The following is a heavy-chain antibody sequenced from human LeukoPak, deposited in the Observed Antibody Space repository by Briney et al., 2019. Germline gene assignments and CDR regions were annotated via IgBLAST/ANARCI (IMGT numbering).Heavy chain of an antibody. CDR1: GFTFSSYA. CDR2: ISGSGGST. V-gene: IGHV3-23*01. Sequence: GGSLRLSCAASGFTFSSYAMSWVRQAPGKGLEWVSAISGSGGSTYYADSVKGRFTISRDNSKNTLYLQMNSLRAEDTAVYYCARDDSSGYYPLLVYWGQGTLVTVSS. D-gene: IGHD3-22*01. CDR3: ARDDSSGYYPLLVY. J-gene: IGHJ4*02.